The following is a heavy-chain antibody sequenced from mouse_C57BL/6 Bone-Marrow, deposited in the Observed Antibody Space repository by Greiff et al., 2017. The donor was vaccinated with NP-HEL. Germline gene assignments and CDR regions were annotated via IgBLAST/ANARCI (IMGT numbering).Heavy chain of an antibody. CDR1: GYTFTSYW. CDR2: IDPSDSET. V-gene: IGHV1-52*01. D-gene: IGHD3-3*01. J-gene: IGHJ4*01. CDR3: ARLGNYYAMDY. Sequence: QVQLQQPGAELVRPGSSVKLSCKASGYTFTSYWMHWVKQRPTQGLEWIGNIDPSDSETHYNQKFKDKATLTVDKSSSTAYMQLSSLTSEDSAVYYCARLGNYYAMDYWGQGTSVTVSS.